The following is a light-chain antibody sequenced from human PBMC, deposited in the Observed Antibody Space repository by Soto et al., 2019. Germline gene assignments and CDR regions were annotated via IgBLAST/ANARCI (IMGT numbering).Light chain of an antibody. CDR1: QSVSSN. J-gene: IGKJ4*01. V-gene: IGKV3-15*01. CDR2: GAS. CDR3: QQLNSYPLT. Sequence: EVVMTQFPATLSVSPGERATLSCRASQSVSSNLAWYQQKPGQAPRLLIYGASTRATGIPARFSGSGSGTDFTLTISSLQPEDFATYYCQQLNSYPLTFGGGTKVDI.